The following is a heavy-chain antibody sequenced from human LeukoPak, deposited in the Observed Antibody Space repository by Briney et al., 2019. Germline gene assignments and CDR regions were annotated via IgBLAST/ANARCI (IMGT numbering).Heavy chain of an antibody. V-gene: IGHV3-23*01. Sequence: TGGSLRLSCAASGFTFSSYALSWVRQAPGKGLEWVSGVTGSGGSTYYADSVKGRFTISRDNSKNALYLQMNSLRAEDTAVYYCARSPVDGNVYFHHWGQGTLVTVSS. J-gene: IGHJ1*01. CDR3: ARSPVDGNVYFHH. D-gene: IGHD6-19*01. CDR2: VTGSGGST. CDR1: GFTFSSYA.